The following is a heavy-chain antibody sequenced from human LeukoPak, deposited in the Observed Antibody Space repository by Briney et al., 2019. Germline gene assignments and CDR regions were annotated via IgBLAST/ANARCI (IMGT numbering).Heavy chain of an antibody. CDR2: INQDASVR. Sequence: GGSLRLSCAASGFTFSSHWMHWVRQAPGKGLEWVSRINQDASVRDYAGSARGRFTISRDNVKNMLYLQMDSLRAEDTAVYYCARAFSDVGDAFDMWGQGTMVTASS. CDR1: GFTFSSHW. CDR3: ARAFSDVGDAFDM. J-gene: IGHJ3*02. V-gene: IGHV3-74*01.